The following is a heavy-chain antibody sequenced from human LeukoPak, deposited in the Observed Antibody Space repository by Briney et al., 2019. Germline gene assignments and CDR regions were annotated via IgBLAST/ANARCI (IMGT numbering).Heavy chain of an antibody. D-gene: IGHD5-12*01. CDR3: ATSGAYETSWAFNI. CDR1: GFTFSTYE. J-gene: IGHJ3*02. CDR2: IGSRPTTT. Sequence: GSLRLSCEGSGFTFSTYEMNWVRQAPGKGLEWVSYIGSRPTTTYYADSVRGRFIISRDNTKNSVYLQMTSLRADDAAVYYCATSGAYETSWAFNIWGQGTMVAVSS. V-gene: IGHV3-48*03.